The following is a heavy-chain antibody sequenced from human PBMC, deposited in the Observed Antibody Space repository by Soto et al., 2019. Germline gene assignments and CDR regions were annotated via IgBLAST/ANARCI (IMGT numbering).Heavy chain of an antibody. CDR1: GGSISSSSYY. CDR2: IYYSGST. V-gene: IGHV4-39*01. J-gene: IGHJ3*02. CDR3: VRLGEQAVARTGAFDI. D-gene: IGHD6-19*01. Sequence: QLQLQESGPGLVKPSETLSLTCTVSGGSISSSSYYWGWIRQPPGKGLEWIGSIYYSGSTYYNPSLKSRVIISVDTSKNQFSLKLSTVTAADTAVYYCVRLGEQAVARTGAFDIWGQGTMVTVSS.